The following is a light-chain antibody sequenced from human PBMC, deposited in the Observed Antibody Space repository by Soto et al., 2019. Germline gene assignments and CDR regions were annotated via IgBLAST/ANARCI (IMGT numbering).Light chain of an antibody. CDR2: AAS. CDR1: QSISSN. J-gene: IGKJ5*01. V-gene: IGKV3-15*01. Sequence: EIVLTQSPGTLSLSPLERPTLSCSASQSISSNLAWYQQKPGQAPRLLIYAASTRATGIPARFSGSGSGTEFTLTISTLQSEDFAVYYCQQYNNWPQITFGQGTRLEIK. CDR3: QQYNNWPQIT.